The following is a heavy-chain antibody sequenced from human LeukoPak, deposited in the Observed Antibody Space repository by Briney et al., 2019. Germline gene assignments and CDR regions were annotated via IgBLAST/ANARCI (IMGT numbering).Heavy chain of an antibody. CDR3: ARVEMVAAAGKVDY. CDR1: GFTFSSYS. D-gene: IGHD6-13*01. CDR2: ISSSSSYI. V-gene: IGHV3-21*01. Sequence: SGGPQRLSCAASGFTFSSYSMNWVRQAPGKGLEWVSSISSSSSYIYYADSVKGRFTISRDNAKNSLYLQMNSLRAEDTAVYYCARVEMVAAAGKVDYWGQGTLVTVSS. J-gene: IGHJ4*02.